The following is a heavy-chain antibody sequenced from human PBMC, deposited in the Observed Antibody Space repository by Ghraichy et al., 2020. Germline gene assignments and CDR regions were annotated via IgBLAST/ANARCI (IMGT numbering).Heavy chain of an antibody. J-gene: IGHJ5*02. CDR2: IYTSGST. V-gene: IGHV4-4*07. CDR3: ARGLVGAVAGTIGHNWFDP. CDR1: GGSISSYY. Sequence: SETLSLTCTVSGGSISSYYWSWIRQPAGKGLEWIGRIYTSGSTNYNPSLKSRVTMSVDTSKNQFSLKLSSVTAADTAVYYCARGLVGAVAGTIGHNWFDPWGQGTLVTVSS. D-gene: IGHD6-19*01.